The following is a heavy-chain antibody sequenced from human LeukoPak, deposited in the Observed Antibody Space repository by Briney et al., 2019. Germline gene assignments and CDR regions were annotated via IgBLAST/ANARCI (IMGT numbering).Heavy chain of an antibody. V-gene: IGHV4-59*01. Sequence: SETLSLTCTVSGGSLSSYYWSWIRQPPGKGLEWSGYIYYSGSTNYNPSPKSRVTISVDTSKNQSSLKLSSVTAADTAVYYCARSIGYSSSWAIFDYWAQGTLVTVSS. J-gene: IGHJ4*02. CDR2: IYYSGST. D-gene: IGHD6-13*01. CDR1: GGSLSSYY. CDR3: ARSIGYSSSWAIFDY.